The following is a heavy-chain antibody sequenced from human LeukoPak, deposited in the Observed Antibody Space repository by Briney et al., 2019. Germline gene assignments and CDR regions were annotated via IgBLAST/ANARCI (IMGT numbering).Heavy chain of an antibody. D-gene: IGHD3-22*01. Sequence: QPGGSLRLSCAASGFTFSSYAMSWVRQAPGKGLEWVSAISGTGDTRDYADSVKGRFTISRDNSKNTLYLQMNSLRAEDTAVYYCATRPYDRSGYRVYWGQGTLVTVSS. J-gene: IGHJ4*02. CDR1: GFTFSSYA. V-gene: IGHV3-23*01. CDR2: ISGTGDTR. CDR3: ATRPYDRSGYRVY.